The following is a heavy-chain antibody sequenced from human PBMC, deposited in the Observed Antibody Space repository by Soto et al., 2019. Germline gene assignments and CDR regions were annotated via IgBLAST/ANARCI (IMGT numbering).Heavy chain of an antibody. J-gene: IGHJ3*02. Sequence: GGSLRLSCAASGFTFSSYGMHWVRQAPGKGLEWVAVISYDGSNKYYADSVKGRFTISRDNSKNTLYLQMNSLRAEDTAVYYCARQADDAFDIWGQGTMVTVSS. CDR2: ISYDGSNK. CDR3: ARQADDAFDI. CDR1: GFTFSSYG. V-gene: IGHV3-30*03.